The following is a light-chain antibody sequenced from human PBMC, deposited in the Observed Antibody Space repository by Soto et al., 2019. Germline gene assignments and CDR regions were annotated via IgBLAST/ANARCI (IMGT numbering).Light chain of an antibody. CDR1: QNVSNW. CDR3: QQSSKEST. J-gene: IGKJ2*01. V-gene: IGKV1-5*03. Sequence: DVEMTQSPSTLPTSIGDRVTINCRASQNVSNWLAWYQQKPGKAPKLLIYKASRLESGVPSRFSASGTGTDITLTINSLQYDDFATYFCQQSSKESTFGQGTKLEIK. CDR2: KAS.